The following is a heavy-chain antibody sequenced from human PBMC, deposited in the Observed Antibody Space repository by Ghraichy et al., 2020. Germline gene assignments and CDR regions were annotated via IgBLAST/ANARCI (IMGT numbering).Heavy chain of an antibody. J-gene: IGHJ4*02. V-gene: IGHV1-46*01. CDR3: ARVPTDSSGWYHFDY. CDR1: EYTFTTYY. Sequence: ASVKVSCKASEYTFTTYYMHWVRQAPGQGLEWMGIINPRGGSTTYAQKFQGRVTMTRDTSTSTVYMELSSLRSEDTAVYYCARVPTDSSGWYHFDYWGQGTLVTVSS. D-gene: IGHD6-19*01. CDR2: INPRGGST.